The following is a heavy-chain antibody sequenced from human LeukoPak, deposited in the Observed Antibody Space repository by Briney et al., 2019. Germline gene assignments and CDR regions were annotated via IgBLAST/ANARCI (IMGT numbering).Heavy chain of an antibody. CDR2: IYSGGST. D-gene: IGHD3-22*01. J-gene: IGHJ4*02. CDR1: GFTVSSNY. V-gene: IGHV3-66*01. CDR3: ARGRVKYYDSSGYYEV. Sequence: GGSLRLSCAASGFTVSSNYMSWVRQAPGKGLEWVSVIYSGGSTYYADSVKGRFTISRDNSKNTLYLQMNSLRAEDTAVYYCARGRVKYYDSSGYYEVWGQGTLVTVSS.